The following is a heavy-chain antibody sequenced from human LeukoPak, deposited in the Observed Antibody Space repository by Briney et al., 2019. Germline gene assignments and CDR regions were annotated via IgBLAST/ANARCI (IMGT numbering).Heavy chain of an antibody. Sequence: SQTLSLTCTVSGGSISSGGYYWSWIRQHPGKGLEWIGYIYYSGSTYYNPSLKSRVTISVDTSKNQFSLKLSSVTAADTAVYYCARGRELLPEIGSNWFDPWGQGTLVTVSS. D-gene: IGHD1-26*01. J-gene: IGHJ5*02. V-gene: IGHV4-31*03. CDR1: GGSISSGGYY. CDR2: IYYSGST. CDR3: ARGRELLPEIGSNWFDP.